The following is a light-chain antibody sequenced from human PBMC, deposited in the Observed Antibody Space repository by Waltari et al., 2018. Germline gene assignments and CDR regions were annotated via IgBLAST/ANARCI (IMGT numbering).Light chain of an antibody. V-gene: IGKV1-5*03. J-gene: IGKJ1*01. CDR3: LHYNNYGTWT. CDR1: QSVSDW. CDR2: EAS. Sequence: DIQMTQSPSTLSASVGDTVTITCRASQSVSDWLAWYQHKPGKAPKVLIYEASSLKSGVPSRFSGSGSGTEFTLTISSLQPDDFATYYCLHYNNYGTWTRGKGTKVEIK.